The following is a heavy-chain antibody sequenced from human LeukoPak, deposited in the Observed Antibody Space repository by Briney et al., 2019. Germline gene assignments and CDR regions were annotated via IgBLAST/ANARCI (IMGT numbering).Heavy chain of an antibody. Sequence: GASVKVSCKASGYTFTSYYMHWVRQAPGQGLEWMGLINPSGGSTSYAQKFQGRVTMTRDTSTSTVYMELSSLRSEDTAVYYCARDPLADFWSGYLFDYWGQGTLVTVSS. J-gene: IGHJ4*02. D-gene: IGHD3-3*01. CDR2: INPSGGST. V-gene: IGHV1-46*03. CDR1: GYTFTSYY. CDR3: ARDPLADFWSGYLFDY.